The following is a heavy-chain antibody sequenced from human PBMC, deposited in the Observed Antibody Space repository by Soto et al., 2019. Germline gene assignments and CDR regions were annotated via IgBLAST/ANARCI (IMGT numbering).Heavy chain of an antibody. CDR2: VYYSGNT. J-gene: IGHJ6*02. V-gene: IGHV4-30-4*08. CDR3: ARDTSITGKNYYYYYGMDV. Sequence: PSETLSLTCTVSGGYISSGGYYWSWIRQHPGKGLEWIGCVYYSGNTYYNPSLKSRVTISVDTSKNQFSLKLSSVTAADTAVYYCARDTSITGKNYYYYYGMDVWGQGTTVTVSS. CDR1: GGYISSGGYY. D-gene: IGHD1-20*01.